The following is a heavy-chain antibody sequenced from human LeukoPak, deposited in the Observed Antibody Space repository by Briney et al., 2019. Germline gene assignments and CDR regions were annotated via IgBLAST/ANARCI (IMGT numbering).Heavy chain of an antibody. CDR1: GFTFSDYY. CDR3: AGDGDPYYFDY. V-gene: IGHV3-11*01. Sequence: GGSLRLSCAASGFTFSDYYKSWIRQAPGKGLEWVSYISSSGSTIYYADSVKGRFTISRDNAKNSLYLQMNSLRAEDTAVYYCAGDGDPYYFDYWGQGTLVTVSS. CDR2: ISSSGSTI. J-gene: IGHJ4*02. D-gene: IGHD4-17*01.